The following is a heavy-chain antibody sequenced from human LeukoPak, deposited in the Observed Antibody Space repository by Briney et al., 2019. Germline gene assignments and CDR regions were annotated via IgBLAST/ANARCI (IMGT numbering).Heavy chain of an antibody. V-gene: IGHV4-59*08. D-gene: IGHD3-10*01. Sequence: SETLSLTCSVSGGSISSYFWSWIRQPPGKALEWIGSIYYSGGTNYSPSLKSRVTISVDTSKNQFSLKLSYVTAADSSVYYCPRNGYYGRYVDCWGQGTLVTVSS. CDR1: GGSISSYF. CDR3: PRNGYYGRYVDC. J-gene: IGHJ4*02. CDR2: IYYSGGT.